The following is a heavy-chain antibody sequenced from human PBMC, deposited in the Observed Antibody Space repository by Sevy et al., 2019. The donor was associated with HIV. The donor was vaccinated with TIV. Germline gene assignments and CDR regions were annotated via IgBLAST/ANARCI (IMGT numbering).Heavy chain of an antibody. CDR2: ISSSSSYI. V-gene: IGHV3-21*01. D-gene: IGHD2-2*01. CDR3: ARDGGCSSTSCLLYFDY. Sequence: GESLKISCAASGFTFSSYSMTWVRQAPGNGLEWVSSISSSSSYIYHADSVKGRFTISRDNAKKSLSLQMNSLRAEDTAVYYCARDGGCSSTSCLLYFDYWGQGTLVTVSS. CDR1: GFTFSSYS. J-gene: IGHJ4*02.